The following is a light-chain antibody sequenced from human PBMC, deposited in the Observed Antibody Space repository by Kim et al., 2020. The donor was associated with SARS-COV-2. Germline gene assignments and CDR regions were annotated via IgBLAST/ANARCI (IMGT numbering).Light chain of an antibody. CDR2: GAS. Sequence: CPGERVTLSCRASQRVNSNDLAWYQHRPGQAPRLLVYGASNRATGNPGTFSGSGSGTDFTLTISRLEPEDFAVYYCQQYGSSPVTFGGGTKVDIK. CDR3: QQYGSSPVT. CDR1: QRVNSND. V-gene: IGKV3-20*01. J-gene: IGKJ4*01.